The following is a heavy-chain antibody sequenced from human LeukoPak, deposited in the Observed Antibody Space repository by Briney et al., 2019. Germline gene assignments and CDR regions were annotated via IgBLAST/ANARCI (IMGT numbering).Heavy chain of an antibody. CDR1: GGTFSSYT. V-gene: IGHV1-8*02. CDR2: MNPNSGNT. Sequence: AASVKVSCKASGGTFSSYTISWVRQATGQGLEWMGWMNPNSGNTGYAQKFQGRVTMTRNTSISTAYMELSSLRSEDTAVYYCARRGYSSSWTYYYYYYGMDVWGQGTTVTVSS. D-gene: IGHD6-13*01. J-gene: IGHJ6*02. CDR3: ARRGYSSSWTYYYYYYGMDV.